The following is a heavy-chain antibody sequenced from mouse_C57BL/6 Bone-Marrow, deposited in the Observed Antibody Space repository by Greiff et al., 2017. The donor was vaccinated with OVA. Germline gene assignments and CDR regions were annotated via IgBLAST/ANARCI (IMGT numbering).Heavy chain of an antibody. CDR3: ARYPYFDY. V-gene: IGHV1-26*01. CDR1: GYTFTDYY. J-gene: IGHJ2*01. Sequence: EVKLQQSGPELVKPGASVKISCKASGYTFTDYYMNWVKQSHGKSLEWIGDINPKNGGTRYNQKFKGKATLTVDKSSSTAYMELRSLTSEDSAVYYCARYPYFDYWGQGTTLTVSS. CDR2: INPKNGGT.